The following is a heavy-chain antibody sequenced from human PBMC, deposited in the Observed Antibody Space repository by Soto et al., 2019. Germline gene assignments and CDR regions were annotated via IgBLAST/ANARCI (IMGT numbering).Heavy chain of an antibody. Sequence: GGSLRLSCAASGFTFDNYAMTWVRQAPGKGPEWVSAISGRGDKTFYANSVKGRFTVSRDNSNNAMYLQMNSLRGEDTAVYHCARAFIGIVRGDFDVWGQGTMVTVSS. CDR1: GFTFDNYA. J-gene: IGHJ3*01. V-gene: IGHV3-23*01. D-gene: IGHD1-26*01. CDR2: ISGRGDKT. CDR3: ARAFIGIVRGDFDV.